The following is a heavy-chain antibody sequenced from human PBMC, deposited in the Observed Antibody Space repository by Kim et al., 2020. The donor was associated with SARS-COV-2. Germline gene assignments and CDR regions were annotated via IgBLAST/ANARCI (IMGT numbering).Heavy chain of an antibody. J-gene: IGHJ5*02. CDR3: ARSPGYGDYPTNWFDP. CDR2: IYYSGST. D-gene: IGHD4-17*01. CDR1: GGSISSGGYY. Sequence: SETLSLTCTVSGGSISSGGYYWSWIRQHPGKGLEWIGYIYYSGSTYYNPSLKSRVTISVDTFKNQFSLKLSSVTAADTAVYYCARSPGYGDYPTNWFDPWGQGTLVTVSS. V-gene: IGHV4-31*03.